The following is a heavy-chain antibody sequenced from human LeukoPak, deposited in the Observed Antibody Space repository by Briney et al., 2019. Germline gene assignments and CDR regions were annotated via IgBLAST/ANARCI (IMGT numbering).Heavy chain of an antibody. D-gene: IGHD5-24*01. CDR1: GGSFSGYY. Sequence: SDTLSLTCSVYGGSFSGYYWSWIRPPPGKGLEWIGEINHSGSTNYNPSLKSRVNISVDTSKNQFSLQLSSVTAADTGVYYCARGRRWLQFGYDYWGEGTLVTVSS. CDR3: ARGRRWLQFGYDY. J-gene: IGHJ4*02. V-gene: IGHV4-34*01. CDR2: INHSGST.